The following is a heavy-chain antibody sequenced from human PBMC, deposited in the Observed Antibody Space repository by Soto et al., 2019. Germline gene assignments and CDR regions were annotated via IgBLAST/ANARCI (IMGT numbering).Heavy chain of an antibody. CDR1: GGSFSGYY. CDR2: INHSGST. J-gene: IGHJ5*02. D-gene: IGHD2-2*01. CDR3: ARRDIVVVPAATRGAGFDP. Sequence: QVQLQQWGAGLLKPSETLSLTCAVCGGSFSGYYWSWIRQPPGKGLEWIGEINHSGSTNYNPSLKSRVTISVDTSKNQFSLKLSSVTAADTAVYYCARRDIVVVPAATRGAGFDPWGQGTLVTVSS. V-gene: IGHV4-34*01.